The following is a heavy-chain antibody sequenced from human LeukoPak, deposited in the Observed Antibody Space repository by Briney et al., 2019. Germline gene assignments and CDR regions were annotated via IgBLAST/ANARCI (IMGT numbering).Heavy chain of an antibody. CDR3: ARAALGYFDWLLYYFDY. V-gene: IGHV4-39*07. J-gene: IGHJ4*02. CDR2: IYYSGST. Sequence: GSLRLSCVASGFAFSNHNMDWVRQPPGKGLEWIGSIYYSGSTYYNPSLKSRVTISVDTSKNQFSLKLSSVTAADTAVYYCARAALGYFDWLLYYFDYWGQGTLVTVSS. D-gene: IGHD3-9*01. CDR1: GFAFSNHNM.